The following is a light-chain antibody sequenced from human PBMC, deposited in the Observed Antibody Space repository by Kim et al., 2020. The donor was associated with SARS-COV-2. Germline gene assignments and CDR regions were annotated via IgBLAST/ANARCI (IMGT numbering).Light chain of an antibody. CDR3: SSYTGSSTYV. Sequence: QSALTQPASVSGSPGQSITISCTGSSSDVGSYNYVSWYQQHPGKAPKLMIYDVTERPSVVSNLFSGSKSANTASLTISGLQAEDEADYYCSSYTGSSTYVFGTGTKVTVL. CDR2: DVT. J-gene: IGLJ1*01. CDR1: SSDVGSYNY. V-gene: IGLV2-14*01.